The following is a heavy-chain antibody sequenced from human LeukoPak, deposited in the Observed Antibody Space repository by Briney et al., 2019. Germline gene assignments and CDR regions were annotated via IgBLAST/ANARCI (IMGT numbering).Heavy chain of an antibody. CDR1: GFTVSSNY. CDR2: IYIAGGT. J-gene: IGHJ4*02. V-gene: IGHV3-53*01. Sequence: GGSLRLSRAASGFTVSSNYMIWVRQAPGKGLEWVSVIYIAGGTYYADSVKGRFAIFRDNSKNTVYLQMNSLRADDTAVYFCARGGYDSGNYYNYVDYWGQGALVTVSS. D-gene: IGHD3-10*01. CDR3: ARGGYDSGNYYNYVDY.